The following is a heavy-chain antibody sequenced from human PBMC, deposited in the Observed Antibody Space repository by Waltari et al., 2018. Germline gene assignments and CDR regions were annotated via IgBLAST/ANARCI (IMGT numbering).Heavy chain of an antibody. V-gene: IGHV4-59*11. CDR2: IFYKGST. Sequence: QVQLQESGPGLVKPSETLSLTCTVYGGSISSHYWRWIRQPPGKGLEWIGYIFYKGSTNYNPSLKSRVTISGGTSKNQFSLKLGPVTAADTAVYYCAREHRMTDGSGGFYGYYYYGMDVWGQGTTVTVSS. CDR3: AREHRMTDGSGGFYGYYYYGMDV. CDR1: GGSISSHY. J-gene: IGHJ6*02. D-gene: IGHD3-10*01.